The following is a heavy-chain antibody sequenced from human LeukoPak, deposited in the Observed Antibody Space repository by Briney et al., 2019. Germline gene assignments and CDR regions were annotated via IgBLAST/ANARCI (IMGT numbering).Heavy chain of an antibody. CDR1: GFTFSSYG. V-gene: IGHV3-23*01. CDR2: ISGSGGST. D-gene: IGHD1-20*01. J-gene: IGHJ4*02. Sequence: PGGTLRLSCAASGFTFSSYGMSWVRQAPGKVLEWVSAISGSGGSTYYADSVKGRFTISRDNSKNTLYLQMNSLRAEDTAVYYCAKDLAEYNWNDPPYFDYWGQGTLVTVSS. CDR3: AKDLAEYNWNDPPYFDY.